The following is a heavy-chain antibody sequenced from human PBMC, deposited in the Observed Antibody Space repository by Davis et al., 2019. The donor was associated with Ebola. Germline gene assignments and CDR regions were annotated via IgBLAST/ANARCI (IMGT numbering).Heavy chain of an antibody. J-gene: IGHJ4*02. CDR2: FDPEDIKT. V-gene: IGHV1-24*01. CDR1: KYTLTEFS. D-gene: IGHD1-1*01. Sequence: AASVKVSCKVSKYTLTEFSVHWVRQTPGKGLEWLGGFDPEDIKTIYAQNVQGRVTMTTDTSTRTAYMEVGSLRSDDTAVYYCARAQFPTTSDHWGQGTLVTVSS. CDR3: ARAQFPTTSDH.